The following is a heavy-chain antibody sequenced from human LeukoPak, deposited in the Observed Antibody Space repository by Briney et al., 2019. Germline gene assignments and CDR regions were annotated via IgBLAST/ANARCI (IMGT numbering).Heavy chain of an antibody. Sequence: PSETLSLTCTVSGGSISSSSYYWGWIRQPPGKGLEWIGSIYYSGSTYYNPSLKSRVTISVDTSKNQFSLKLSSVTAADTAVYYCASLRVSRFDYWGQGTLVTVSS. D-gene: IGHD2-2*01. CDR3: ASLRVSRFDY. J-gene: IGHJ4*02. CDR2: IYYSGST. CDR1: GGSISSSSYY. V-gene: IGHV4-39*07.